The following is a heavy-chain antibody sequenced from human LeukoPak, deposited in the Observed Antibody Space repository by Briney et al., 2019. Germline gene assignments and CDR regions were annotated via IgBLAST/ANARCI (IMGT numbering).Heavy chain of an antibody. V-gene: IGHV4-4*07. CDR3: ARERRYCSGGSCPTDWFDP. CDR2: IYTSGST. D-gene: IGHD2-15*01. CDR1: GGSISSYY. J-gene: IGHJ5*02. Sequence: SETLSLTCTVSGGSISSYYWSWIRQPAGKGLEWIGRIYTSGSTNYNPSLKSRVTMSVDTSKNQFSLKLSSVTAADTAVYYCARERRYCSGGSCPTDWFDPWGQGTLVTVSS.